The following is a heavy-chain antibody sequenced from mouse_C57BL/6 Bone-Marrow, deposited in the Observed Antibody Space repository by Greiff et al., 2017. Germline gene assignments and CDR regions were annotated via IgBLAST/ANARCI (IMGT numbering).Heavy chain of an antibody. CDR3: ATYYYGSSHWYFDV. J-gene: IGHJ1*03. D-gene: IGHD1-1*01. CDR2: INYDGSST. CDR1: GFTFSDYY. V-gene: IGHV5-16*01. Sequence: EVMLVESEGGLVQPGSSMKLSCTASGFTFSDYYMAWVRQVPEKGLEWVANINYDGSSTYYLDSLKSRFIISRDNAKNILYLQMSSLKSEDTATYYCATYYYGSSHWYFDVWGTGTTVTVSS.